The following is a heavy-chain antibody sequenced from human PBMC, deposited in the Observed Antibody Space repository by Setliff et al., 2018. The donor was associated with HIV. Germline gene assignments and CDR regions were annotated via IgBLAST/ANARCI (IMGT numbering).Heavy chain of an antibody. J-gene: IGHJ6*03. Sequence: PGGSLRLSCAASGFTFSSYGMHWVRQAPGKGLEWVGFIRSKAYGGTIEYAASVKGRFTISRDDSKSIAYLQMNSLKLSSVTAADTAVYYCARVSQSEQWLVEEGDDYYYSYMDVWGKGTTVTVSS. CDR1: GFTFSSYG. D-gene: IGHD6-19*01. V-gene: IGHV3-49*04. CDR2: IRSKAYGGTI. CDR3: ARVSQSEQWLVEEGDDYYYSYMDV.